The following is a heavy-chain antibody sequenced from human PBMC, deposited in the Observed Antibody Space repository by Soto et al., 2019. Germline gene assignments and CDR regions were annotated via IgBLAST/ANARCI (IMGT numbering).Heavy chain of an antibody. CDR3: AAAAIPVAGRHPDF. V-gene: IGHV1-2*02. CDR2: INPNNGVT. Sequence: ASVKVSCKASGYMFTGFYLHWVRQAPGQGLEWMGWINPNNGVTTYAKNFQGRVTMTRDSSISTAYMELSSLRSDDTAVYFCAAAAIPVAGRHPDFWGQGTVVTVST. J-gene: IGHJ4*02. CDR1: GYMFTGFY. D-gene: IGHD6-19*01.